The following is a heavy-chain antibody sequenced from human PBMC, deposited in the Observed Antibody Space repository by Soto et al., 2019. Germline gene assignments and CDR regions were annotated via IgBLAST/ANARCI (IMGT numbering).Heavy chain of an antibody. D-gene: IGHD2-15*01. Sequence: EVQLVESGGGLVQPGGSLRLSCAASGFTFSSYWMSWVRQAPGKGLEWVANIKQDGSEKYYVDSVKGRFTISRDNAKNSLYLQMNSLRAEDTAVYYCARESSAPTLSGGSKSDYWGQGTLVTVSS. CDR2: IKQDGSEK. J-gene: IGHJ4*02. CDR3: ARESSAPTLSGGSKSDY. V-gene: IGHV3-7*01. CDR1: GFTFSSYW.